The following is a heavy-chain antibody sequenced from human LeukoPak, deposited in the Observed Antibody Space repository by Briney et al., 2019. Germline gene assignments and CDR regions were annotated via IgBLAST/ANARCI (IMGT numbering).Heavy chain of an antibody. CDR2: MWVGATT. D-gene: IGHD1-26*01. CDR1: GDSISSSTSY. J-gene: IGHJ4*02. V-gene: IGHV4-39*07. CDR3: ARGRSGSYFQDY. Sequence: PSETLSLTCTVSGDSISSSTSYWGWLRQPPGKGLEWIGSMWVGATTSYDPSLKSRVTISIDPTKNQFSLKLSSVTAADTALYYCARGRSGSYFQDYWGQGTLVTVSS.